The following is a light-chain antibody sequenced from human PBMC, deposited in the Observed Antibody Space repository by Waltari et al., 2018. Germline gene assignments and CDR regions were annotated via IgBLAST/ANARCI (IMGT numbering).Light chain of an antibody. J-gene: IGLJ3*02. CDR3: SSYIRISASWV. V-gene: IGLV2-14*03. CDR2: DVT. CDR1: SRHVGCFNS. Sequence: QSALTQPVPVSGSAGQSITISCTGTSRHVGCFNSVYCYQNHPVKAPKRMIYDVTKRPSGVSNRFSGSGSGNTASLTISGLQSEDEAYYYCSSYIRISASWVFGGGTKLTVL.